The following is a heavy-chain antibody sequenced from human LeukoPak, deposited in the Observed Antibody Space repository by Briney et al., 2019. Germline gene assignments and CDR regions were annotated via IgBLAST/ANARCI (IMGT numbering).Heavy chain of an antibody. CDR3: ARDQVGATPIDY. CDR1: GFTFSSHW. J-gene: IGHJ4*02. Sequence: GGSLRLSCAASGFTFSSHWMHWVRQGPGKGLLWVSHINGDGGSTGYADSVKGRFTISRDNAKNTLYLHMNSLRAEDTAVYYCARDQVGATPIDYWGQGTLVTVSS. D-gene: IGHD1-26*01. CDR2: INGDGGST. V-gene: IGHV3-74*01.